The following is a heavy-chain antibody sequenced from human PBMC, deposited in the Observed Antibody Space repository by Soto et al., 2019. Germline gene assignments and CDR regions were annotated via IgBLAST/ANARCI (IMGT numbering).Heavy chain of an antibody. V-gene: IGHV4-31*03. CDR3: ARELGCSGGSCYYWFDP. CDR1: GGSISSGGYY. Sequence: SETLSLTCTVSGGSISSGGYYWSWIRQHPGKGLEWIGYIYYSGSTYYNPSLKSRVTISVDTSKNQFSLKLSSVTAADTAVYYCARELGCSGGSCYYWFDPWGQGTLVTVSS. CDR2: IYYSGST. J-gene: IGHJ5*02. D-gene: IGHD2-15*01.